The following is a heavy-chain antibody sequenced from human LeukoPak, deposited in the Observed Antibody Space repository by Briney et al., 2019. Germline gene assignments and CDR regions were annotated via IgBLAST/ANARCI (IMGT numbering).Heavy chain of an antibody. CDR3: ARVSRSRGEWLFDN. CDR1: GYTFTSYA. CDR2: INTNTGNP. D-gene: IGHD3-3*01. V-gene: IGHV7-4-1*04. Sequence: ASVKVSCKASGYTFTSYAMNWVRQAPGQGLEWMGWINTNTGNPTYAQGFTGRFVFSLDTSVSMAYLQISSLKAEDIAVYYCARVSRSRGEWLFDNWGQGTLVTVPS. J-gene: IGHJ4*02.